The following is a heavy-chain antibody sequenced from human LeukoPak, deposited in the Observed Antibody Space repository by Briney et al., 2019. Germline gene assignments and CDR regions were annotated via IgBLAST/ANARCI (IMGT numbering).Heavy chain of an antibody. Sequence: PGGSLRLSCAASGFTFSNAWMSWVRQAPGKGLEWVGRIKSKTDGGTTDYAAPVKGRFTISRDDSKNTLYLQMNSLKTEDTAVYYCTTDTIVVVVAATGAFDYWGQGTLVTVSS. CDR1: GFTFSNAW. CDR3: TTDTIVVVVAATGAFDY. CDR2: IKSKTDGGTT. D-gene: IGHD2-15*01. V-gene: IGHV3-15*01. J-gene: IGHJ4*02.